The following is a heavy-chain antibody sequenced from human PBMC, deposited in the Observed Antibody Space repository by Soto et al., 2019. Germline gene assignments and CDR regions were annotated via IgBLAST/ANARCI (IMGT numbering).Heavy chain of an antibody. CDR2: ISISSSDR. CDR3: VRGMNPLF. CDR1: GFTLRTYT. J-gene: IGHJ4*01. V-gene: IGHV3-21*06. Sequence: NPVGSLRLSCAASGFTLRTYTMNWVRQAPGKGLEWVSSISISSSDRYYADSVRGRFTISRENAKNALYLQMNSLRADDTAVYFCVRGMNPLFGGQGTLVTVSS.